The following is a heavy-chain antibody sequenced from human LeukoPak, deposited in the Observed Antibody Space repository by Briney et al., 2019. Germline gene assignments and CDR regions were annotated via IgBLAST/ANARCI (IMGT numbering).Heavy chain of an antibody. D-gene: IGHD3-3*01. CDR3: ARDATESYYDFWSGPKGAVHYYYYYMDV. CDR1: GYTFTSYY. Sequence: ASVKVSCKASGYTFTSYYMHWVRQAPGQGLEWMGTINPSGGSTSYAQKFQGRVTMTRDTSTSTVYMELSSLRSEDTAVYYCARDATESYYDFWSGPKGAVHYYYYYMDVWGKGTTVTVSS. CDR2: INPSGGST. J-gene: IGHJ6*03. V-gene: IGHV1-46*01.